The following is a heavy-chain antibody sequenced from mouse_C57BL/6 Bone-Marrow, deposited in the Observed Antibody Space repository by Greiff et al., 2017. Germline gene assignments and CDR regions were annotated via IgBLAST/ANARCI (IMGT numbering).Heavy chain of an antibody. D-gene: IGHD2-2*01. J-gene: IGHJ3*01. V-gene: IGHV1-4*01. Sequence: VQLQQSGAELARPGASVKMSCKASGYTFTSYTMHWVKQRPGQGLEWIGYINPSSGYTKYNQKFKDKATLTADKSSRPAYMQLSSLTSEDSAVYYCARVYYGYDGFAYWGQGTLVTVSA. CDR1: GYTFTSYT. CDR3: ARVYYGYDGFAY. CDR2: INPSSGYT.